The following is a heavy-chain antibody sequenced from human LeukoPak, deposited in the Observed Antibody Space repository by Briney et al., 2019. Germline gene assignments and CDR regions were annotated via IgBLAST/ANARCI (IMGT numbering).Heavy chain of an antibody. J-gene: IGHJ4*02. CDR1: GFNFRDHW. D-gene: IGHD6-19*01. CDR2: IKTDGSET. Sequence: GGSLRLSCAVSGFNFRDHWMDWVRQAPGKGLEWVGHIKTDGSETYYVDSLKGRFSISRDNTNNALYLQMNCLRVEDTAVYYCAKNNGWFHLAQWGQGTLVTVSS. CDR3: AKNNGWFHLAQ. V-gene: IGHV3-7*03.